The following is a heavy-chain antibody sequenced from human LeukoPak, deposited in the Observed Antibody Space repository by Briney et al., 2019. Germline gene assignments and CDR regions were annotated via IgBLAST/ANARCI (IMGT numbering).Heavy chain of an antibody. CDR2: ISPDGSNT. Sequence: GGSLRLSCAASGFTFSYYWMHWVRHAPRKGLVWVSRISPDGSNTSQADSMEGRFTISRDNSRSTLYLQMNNLRAEDTAVYYCARSRNGALDYWGQGTLVTVSS. V-gene: IGHV3-74*01. CDR1: GFTFSYYW. CDR3: ARSRNGALDY. J-gene: IGHJ4*02.